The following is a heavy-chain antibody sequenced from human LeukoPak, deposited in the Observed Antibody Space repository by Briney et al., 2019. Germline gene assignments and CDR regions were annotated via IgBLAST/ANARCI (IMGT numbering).Heavy chain of an antibody. D-gene: IGHD5-24*01. Sequence: SVKVSCKASGGTFSSYAISWVRQAPGQGLEWMGGIIPIFGTANYAQKFQGRVTITADKSTSTAYMELSSLRSEDTAVYYCASCRDGYNYLDYWGQGTLVTVSS. J-gene: IGHJ4*02. CDR1: GGTFSSYA. CDR3: ASCRDGYNYLDY. V-gene: IGHV1-69*06. CDR2: IIPIFGTA.